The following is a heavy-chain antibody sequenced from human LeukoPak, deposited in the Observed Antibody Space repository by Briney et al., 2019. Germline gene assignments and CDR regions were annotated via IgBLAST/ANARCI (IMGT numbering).Heavy chain of an antibody. CDR1: GFTFRSYA. Sequence: GGSLRLSCAASGFTFRSYAMSWARLAPGKGLGWVSSISSSSSYIYYADSVKGRFTISRDNAKNSLYLQMNSLRAEDTAVYYCARDAWYYYDPWGQGTLVTVSS. CDR2: ISSSSSYI. CDR3: ARDAWYYYDP. J-gene: IGHJ5*02. D-gene: IGHD3-10*01. V-gene: IGHV3-21*01.